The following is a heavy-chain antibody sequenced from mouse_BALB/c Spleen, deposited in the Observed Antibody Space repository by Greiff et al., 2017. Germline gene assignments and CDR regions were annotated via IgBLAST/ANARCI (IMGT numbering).Heavy chain of an antibody. D-gene: IGHD1-1*01. Sequence: EVKVVESGGGLVKPGGSLKLSCAASGFTFSDYYMYWVRQTPEKRLEWVATISDGGSTYYPDSVKGRFTISRDNARNILYLQMSSLRSEDTAMYYCARVPLYGSSYWFAYWGQGTLVTVSA. CDR3: ARVPLYGSSYWFAY. J-gene: IGHJ3*01. V-gene: IGHV5-6-5*01. CDR2: ISDGGST. CDR1: GFTFSDYY.